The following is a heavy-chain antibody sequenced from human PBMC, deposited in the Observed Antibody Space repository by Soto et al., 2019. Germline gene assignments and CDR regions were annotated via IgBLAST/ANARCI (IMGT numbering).Heavy chain of an antibody. CDR3: VTVNLVGAAYYFDY. CDR1: GGSIRNGDYY. V-gene: IGHV4-30-4*01. J-gene: IGHJ4*02. Sequence: GPVFSSETLSLTCTVSGGSIRNGDYYWGWIRQPPGKGLEWIGYVYYSGTTYSHPSLNSRVSISVDTSENQFSLRLTSVTAADTAVYYCVTVNLVGAAYYFDYWGPGTLVTVSS. CDR2: VYYSGTT. D-gene: IGHD1-26*01.